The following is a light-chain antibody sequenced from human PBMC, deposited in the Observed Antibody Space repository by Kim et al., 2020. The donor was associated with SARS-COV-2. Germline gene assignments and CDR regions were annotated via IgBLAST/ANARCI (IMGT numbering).Light chain of an antibody. CDR1: SSDLLVYNW. J-gene: IGLJ3*02. CDR2: DVH. CDR3: SSYTPSQTLL. Sequence: QSALTQPASVSGSPGQSITISCTASSSDLLVYNWVYWYQQHTVKAPKVLIYDVHNRPSGVSNRFSGSKSGDTASLTISGLQAEDEADYYCSSYTPSQTLLFGGGTQLTVL. V-gene: IGLV2-14*03.